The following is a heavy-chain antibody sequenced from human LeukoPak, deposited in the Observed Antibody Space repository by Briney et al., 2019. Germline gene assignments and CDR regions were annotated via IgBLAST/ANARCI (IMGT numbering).Heavy chain of an antibody. CDR3: ARGSRKVLRFLEWLGDYMDV. CDR2: ISAYNGNT. V-gene: IGHV1-18*01. CDR1: GYTFTSYG. J-gene: IGHJ6*03. D-gene: IGHD3-3*01. Sequence: GASVKVSCKASGYTFTSYGISWVRQAPGQGLEWMGWISAYNGNTNYAQKLQGRVTMTTDTSTSTAYMELRSLRSDDTAVYYCARGSRKVLRFLEWLGDYMDVWGKGTTVTVSS.